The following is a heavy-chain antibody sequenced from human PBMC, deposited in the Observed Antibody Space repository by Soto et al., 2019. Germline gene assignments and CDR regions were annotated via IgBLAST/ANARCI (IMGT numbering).Heavy chain of an antibody. CDR2: INAGNGNT. J-gene: IGHJ4*02. V-gene: IGHV1-3*01. CDR3: ARDFAVEDIIELFDN. D-gene: IGHD3-3*01. Sequence: GASVKVSCKVSVYTFTSYAMLWVRQAPEQRIEWMGWINAGNGNTKDSQKFHGRVTITTDTSSSTADMALSRLSYDDTAGYYPARDFAVEDIIELFDNWGQETLVTAST. CDR1: VYTFTSYA.